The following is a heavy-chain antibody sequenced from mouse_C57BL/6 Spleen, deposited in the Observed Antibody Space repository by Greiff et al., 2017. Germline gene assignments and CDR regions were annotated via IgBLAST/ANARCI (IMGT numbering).Heavy chain of an antibody. V-gene: IGHV5-16*01. CDR3: AREGYYGNYVNYAMDY. J-gene: IGHJ4*01. CDR2: INYDGSST. CDR1: GFTFSDYY. D-gene: IGHD2-1*01. Sequence: VQVVESEGGLVQPGSSMKLSCTASGFTFSDYYMAWVRQVPEKGLEWVANINYDGSSTYYLDSLKSRFIISRDNAKNILYLQMSSLKSEDTATYYCAREGYYGNYVNYAMDYWGQGTSVTVSS.